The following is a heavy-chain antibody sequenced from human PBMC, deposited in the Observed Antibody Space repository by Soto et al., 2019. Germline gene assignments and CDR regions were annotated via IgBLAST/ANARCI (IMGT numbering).Heavy chain of an antibody. V-gene: IGHV3-23*01. Sequence: ESGGGLVQRGGSLRLSCVASGFTFNNYAMNWVRQAPGKGLEWVSNIGGRGGNTFYADSMRGRFTISRDNSKNTVYLQMNNLRVDDSATYYCAKPSAYGDFAGSFDSWGQETLVTVSP. CDR3: AKPSAYGDFAGSFDS. J-gene: IGHJ4*02. CDR1: GFTFNNYA. D-gene: IGHD4-17*01. CDR2: IGGRGGNT.